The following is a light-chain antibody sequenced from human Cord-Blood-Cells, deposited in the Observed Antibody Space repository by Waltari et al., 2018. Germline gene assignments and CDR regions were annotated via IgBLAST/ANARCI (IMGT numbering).Light chain of an antibody. J-gene: IGKJ1*01. Sequence: DIVMTQSPDSLAVSLGERATINCKSSQSVLYSSNNKNYLAWYQQKPGQPPKLLIYWASTRESGAPDRFSGSGSGTDFTLTISILQAEDVAVYYCQQYYSTPQTFGQGTKVEIK. V-gene: IGKV4-1*01. CDR1: QSVLYSSNNKNY. CDR2: WAS. CDR3: QQYYSTPQT.